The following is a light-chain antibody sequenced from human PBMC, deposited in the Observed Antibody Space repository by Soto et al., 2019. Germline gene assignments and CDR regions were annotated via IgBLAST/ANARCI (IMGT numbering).Light chain of an antibody. CDR2: GSS. CDR1: QGINRY. CDR3: QHPYSYPLT. J-gene: IGKJ2*01. Sequence: DTHRAMRRPCVCAPVGGIVNLTFRASQGINRYLAWYQLKPGQAPKLLIYGSSKLHGDPPRFGGSGSGTDFTLTICSLQPEDFATYYCQHPYSYPLTFRPGPKVEI. V-gene: IGKV1-12*01.